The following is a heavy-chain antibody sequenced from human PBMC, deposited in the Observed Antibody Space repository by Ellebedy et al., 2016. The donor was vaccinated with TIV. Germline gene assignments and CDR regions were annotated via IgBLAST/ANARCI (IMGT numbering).Heavy chain of an antibody. Sequence: SETLSLXXAVYVGSFSGYYWTWIRQPPGKGLEWIGEVNHSGSTNFNPSLKSRITISVDTSKNQFSLKLSSMTAADTAVYYCARGRTPMVAKPSYFDYWGQGTLVTVSS. CDR3: ARGRTPMVAKPSYFDY. D-gene: IGHD5-18*01. CDR1: VGSFSGYY. J-gene: IGHJ4*02. CDR2: VNHSGST. V-gene: IGHV4-34*01.